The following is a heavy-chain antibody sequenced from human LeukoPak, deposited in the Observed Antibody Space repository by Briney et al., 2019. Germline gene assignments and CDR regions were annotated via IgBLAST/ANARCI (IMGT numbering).Heavy chain of an antibody. D-gene: IGHD3-22*01. V-gene: IGHV3-21*01. J-gene: IGHJ4*02. CDR1: GFTFSSYS. CDR3: ASSPLRYYDSSGY. CDR2: ISSSSSYI. Sequence: GGSLRLSCAASGFTFSSYSMNWVRQAPGKGLEWVSSISSSSSYIYYADSVKGRFTISRDNAKNSLYLQMNSLRAEDTAVYYCASSPLRYYDSSGYWGQGTLVTVSS.